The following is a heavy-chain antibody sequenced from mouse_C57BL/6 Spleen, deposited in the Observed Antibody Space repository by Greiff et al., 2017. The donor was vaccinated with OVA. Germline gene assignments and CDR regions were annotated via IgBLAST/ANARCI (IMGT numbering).Heavy chain of an antibody. Sequence: QVQLQQPGAELVRPGSSVKLSCKASGYTFTSYWMDWVKQRPGQGLEWIGNIYPSDSETHYNQKFKDKATLTVDKSSSTAYMQLSSLTSEDSAVYYGARLSIPLAYWGQGTLVTVSA. CDR2: IYPSDSET. CDR1: GYTFTSYW. V-gene: IGHV1-61*01. CDR3: ARLSIPLAY. D-gene: IGHD2-10*02. J-gene: IGHJ3*01.